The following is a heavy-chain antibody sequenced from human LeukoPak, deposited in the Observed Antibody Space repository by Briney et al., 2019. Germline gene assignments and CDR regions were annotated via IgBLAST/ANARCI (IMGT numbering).Heavy chain of an antibody. D-gene: IGHD5-12*01. V-gene: IGHV3-48*04. CDR2: ISSSSSTI. Sequence: GGSLRLSCAASGFTFSSYSMNWVRQAPGKGLEWVSYISSSSSTIYYADSVKGRFTISRDNAKNSLYLQMNSLRAEDTAVYYCAKTRGYSGYDCSDYWGQGTLVTVSS. CDR1: GFTFSSYS. J-gene: IGHJ4*02. CDR3: AKTRGYSGYDCSDY.